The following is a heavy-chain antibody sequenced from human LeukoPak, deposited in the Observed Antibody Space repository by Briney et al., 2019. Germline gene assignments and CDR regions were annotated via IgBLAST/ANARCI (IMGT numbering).Heavy chain of an antibody. V-gene: IGHV3-21*01. CDR3: ARGPVLSTVTIDY. J-gene: IGHJ4*02. D-gene: IGHD4-17*01. CDR2: ISSSSSYI. Sequence: GGSLRLSCAASGFTFSSYSMTWVRQAPGKGLEWVSSISSSSSYIYYADSVKGRFTISRDNAKNSLYLQMNSLRAEDTAVYYCARGPVLSTVTIDYWGQGTLVTVSS. CDR1: GFTFSSYS.